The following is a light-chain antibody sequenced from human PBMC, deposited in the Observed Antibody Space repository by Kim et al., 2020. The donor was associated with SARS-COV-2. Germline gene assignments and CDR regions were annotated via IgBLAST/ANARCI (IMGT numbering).Light chain of an antibody. Sequence: GQSITISGSGTSSDVGGYDYVSWYQQQPGKAPKVMIYEVSHRPSGVSSRFSGSKSGDTASLTISGLQAEDEADYYCSSYTSTSGRVFGTGTKVTVL. J-gene: IGLJ1*01. CDR1: SSDVGGYDY. V-gene: IGLV2-14*03. CDR3: SSYTSTSGRV. CDR2: EVS.